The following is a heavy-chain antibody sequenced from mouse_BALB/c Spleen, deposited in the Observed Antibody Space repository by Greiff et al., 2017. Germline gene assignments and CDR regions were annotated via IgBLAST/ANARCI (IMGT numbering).Heavy chain of an antibody. CDR2: IYPGNSDT. D-gene: IGHD1-1*01. CDR1: GYSFTSYW. Sequence: DVQLQESGTVLARPGASVKMSCKASGYSFTSYWMHWVKQRPGQGLEWIGAIYPGNSDTSYNQKFKGKATLTVDKSSSTAYMQLSSLTSEDSAVYYCTRDYYGFAWFAYWGQGTLVTVSA. J-gene: IGHJ3*01. CDR3: TRDYYGFAWFAY. V-gene: IGHV1-5*01.